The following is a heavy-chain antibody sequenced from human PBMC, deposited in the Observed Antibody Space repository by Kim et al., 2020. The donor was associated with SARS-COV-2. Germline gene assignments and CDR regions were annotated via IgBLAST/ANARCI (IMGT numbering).Heavy chain of an antibody. D-gene: IGHD2-2*01. CDR2: ISYSGNS. J-gene: IGHJ4*02. CDR3: ARGQPLDY. CDR1: GGSIRSGGKF. Sequence: SETLSLTCSVSGGSIRSGGKFWTWLRQHPAKGLEWFGYISYSGNSHYSSSLRRRVSITLQTSENQFSLELSSVTAAGTDVYCCARGQPLDYWGQGTLVTVSS. V-gene: IGHV4-31*03.